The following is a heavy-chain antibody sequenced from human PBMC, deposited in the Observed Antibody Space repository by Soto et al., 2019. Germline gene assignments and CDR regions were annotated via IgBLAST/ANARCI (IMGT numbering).Heavy chain of an antibody. CDR3: ARDGGIAARPQHFNY. CDR1: GGSISSGGYY. CDR2: IYYSAST. D-gene: IGHD6-6*01. J-gene: IGHJ4*02. V-gene: IGHV4-31*03. Sequence: PSETPSLICTVSGGSISSGGYYWSGIRHHPGKALELIEYIYYSASTYYNPSLKSRVTISVDTSKNQFSLKLSSVTAADTAVYYCARDGGIAARPQHFNYWGPGTVATVST.